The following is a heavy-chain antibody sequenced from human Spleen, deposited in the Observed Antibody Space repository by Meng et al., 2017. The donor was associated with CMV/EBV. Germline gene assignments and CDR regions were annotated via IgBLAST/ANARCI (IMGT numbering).Heavy chain of an antibody. V-gene: IGHV3-23*01. Sequence: GSLRLSCAASGFTFRSYAIHWVRQAPGKGLEWVSSISGSGDTIYYADSVKGRFTISRDNSKNTLYLQMNSLRDEDTAVYYCATQGVDYWGQGTLVTLL. D-gene: IGHD1-26*01. CDR2: ISGSGDTI. CDR1: GFTFRSYA. J-gene: IGHJ4*02. CDR3: ATQGVDY.